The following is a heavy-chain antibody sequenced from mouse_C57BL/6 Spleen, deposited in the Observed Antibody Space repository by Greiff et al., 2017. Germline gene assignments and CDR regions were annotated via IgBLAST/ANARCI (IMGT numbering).Heavy chain of an antibody. J-gene: IGHJ2*01. V-gene: IGHV14-4*01. CDR3: TTQLGRDY. CDR1: GFTIKDDY. D-gene: IGHD4-1*02. Sequence: VQLQQSGAELVRPGASVKLSCTASGFTIKDDYMHWVKQRPEQGLEWIGWIDPENGDTEYASKFQGKATITADTSSNTAYLQLSSLTSEDTAVYYCTTQLGRDYWGQGTTLTVSS. CDR2: IDPENGDT.